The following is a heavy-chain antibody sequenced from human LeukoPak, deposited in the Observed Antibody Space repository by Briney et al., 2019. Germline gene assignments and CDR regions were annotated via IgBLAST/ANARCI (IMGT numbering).Heavy chain of an antibody. CDR1: GFTFTNAW. CDR3: PASGSFFDY. D-gene: IGHD1-26*01. J-gene: IGHJ4*02. CDR2: IKTKTDGGTT. V-gene: IGHV3-15*01. Sequence: GGSLRLSCAATGFTFTNAWMSWVRQAPGKGLEWIAHIKTKTDGGTTDYAAPVKDRFTISRDDSKNTLYLQMNSLKTEDTAVYYCPASGSFFDYWGQGTLVTVS.